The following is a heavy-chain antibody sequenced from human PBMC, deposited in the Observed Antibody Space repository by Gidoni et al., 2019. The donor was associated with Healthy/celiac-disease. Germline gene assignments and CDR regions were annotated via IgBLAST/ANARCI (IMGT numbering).Heavy chain of an antibody. CDR1: GFTVSSNY. CDR3: ARDRSRGFGSMDV. CDR2: IYSGGST. Sequence: EVQLVESGGGLVQPGGSLRLSCAASGFTVSSNYMSWVRQAPGKGLEWVSVIYSGGSTYYADSVKGRFTISRDNSKNTLYLQMNSLRAEDTAVYYCARDRSRGFGSMDVWGQGTTVTVSS. J-gene: IGHJ6*02. V-gene: IGHV3-66*01. D-gene: IGHD3-16*01.